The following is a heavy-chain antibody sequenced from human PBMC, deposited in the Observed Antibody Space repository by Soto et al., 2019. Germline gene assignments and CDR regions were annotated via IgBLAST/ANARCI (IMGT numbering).Heavy chain of an antibody. D-gene: IGHD1-1*01. J-gene: IGHJ4*02. CDR2: ISLYSDGT. Sequence: ASVKVSCKTSGYTFSNYGITWVRQAPGQPLEWLGWISLYSDGTNYAQKFQGRVSMATDTSTTTAYMELRSLRSDDTAVYYCTRGPRPTSTGTGAFWGQGTLVTVSS. V-gene: IGHV1-18*01. CDR3: TRGPRPTSTGTGAF. CDR1: GYTFSNYG.